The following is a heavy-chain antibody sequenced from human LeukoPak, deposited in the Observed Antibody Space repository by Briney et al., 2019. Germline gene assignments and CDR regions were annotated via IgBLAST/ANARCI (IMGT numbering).Heavy chain of an antibody. CDR3: ARHGVGATFDY. CDR2: IYYSGST. Sequence: SETLSLTCTVSGGSISSYSWSWIRQPPGKGLEWIGYIYYSGSTNYNPSLKSRVTISVDTSKNQFSLKLSSVTAADTAVYYCARHGVGATFDYWGQGTLVTVSS. V-gene: IGHV4-59*08. J-gene: IGHJ4*02. D-gene: IGHD1-26*01. CDR1: GGSISSYS.